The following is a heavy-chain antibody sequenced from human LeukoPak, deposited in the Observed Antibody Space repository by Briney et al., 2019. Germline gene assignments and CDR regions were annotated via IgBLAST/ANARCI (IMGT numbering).Heavy chain of an antibody. V-gene: IGHV3-7*04. Sequence: PGGSLRLSCAASGFTFSDYRSSWVRQAPGRGLEWVAKINVDGSETYYVDSVKGRFTISRDNANNLLYLQMNSLRAEDTAVYYCARGGSSRFDYWGQGALVTVSS. D-gene: IGHD2-15*01. J-gene: IGHJ4*02. CDR1: GFTFSDYR. CDR2: INVDGSET. CDR3: ARGGSSRFDY.